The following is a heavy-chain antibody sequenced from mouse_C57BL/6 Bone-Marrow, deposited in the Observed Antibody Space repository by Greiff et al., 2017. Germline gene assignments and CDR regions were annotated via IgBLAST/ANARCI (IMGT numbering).Heavy chain of an antibody. D-gene: IGHD3-2*02. CDR1: GYTFTEYT. Sequence: QVHVKQSGAELVKPGASVKLSCKASGYTFTEYTIHWVKQRSGKGLEWIGWFYPGSGSIKYNEKFKDKATLTADKSSSTVYMELSRLTAEDSSFYFCARHGRQLSMFYYFDYWGQGTTLPVSS. CDR2: FYPGSGSI. J-gene: IGHJ2*01. CDR3: ARHGRQLSMFYYFDY. V-gene: IGHV1-62-2*01.